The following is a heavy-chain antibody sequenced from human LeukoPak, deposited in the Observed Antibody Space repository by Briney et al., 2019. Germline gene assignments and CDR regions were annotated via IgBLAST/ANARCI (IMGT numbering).Heavy chain of an antibody. CDR1: GFTFSSYW. J-gene: IGHJ4*02. Sequence: GGSLRLSCAASGFTFSSYWMHWVRQAPGKGLVWVSRINSDGSSTSYADSVKGRFTISRDNAKNTLYLQMNSLRAEDTAVYYCARETAEAGIDYWGQGTLVTVSS. V-gene: IGHV3-74*01. D-gene: IGHD6-19*01. CDR3: ARETAEAGIDY. CDR2: INSDGSST.